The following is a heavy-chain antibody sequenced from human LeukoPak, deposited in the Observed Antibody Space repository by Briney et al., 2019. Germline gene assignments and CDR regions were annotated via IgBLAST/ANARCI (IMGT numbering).Heavy chain of an antibody. D-gene: IGHD3-16*01. CDR1: GGSLSGYY. J-gene: IGHJ5*02. CDR3: ARFTPQGYGWGGYNRFDP. CDR2: INHSGST. Sequence: SETLSLTCAVYGGSLSGYYWSWIRQPPGKGLEWIGEINHSGSTNYNPSLKSRVTISVDTSKNQFSLNLTSVTAADTAVYYCARFTPQGYGWGGYNRFDPWGQGTLVTVSS. V-gene: IGHV4-34*01.